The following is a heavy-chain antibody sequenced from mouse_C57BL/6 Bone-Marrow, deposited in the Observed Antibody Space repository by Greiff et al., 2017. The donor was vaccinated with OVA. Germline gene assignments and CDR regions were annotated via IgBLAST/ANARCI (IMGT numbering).Heavy chain of an antibody. CDR1: GFTFSSYA. V-gene: IGHV5-4*03. CDR2: ISDGGSYT. CDR3: ARGGPLLFAY. D-gene: IGHD2-10*01. J-gene: IGHJ3*01. Sequence: EVKLVESGGGLVKPGGSLKLSCAASGFTFSSYAMSWVRQTPEKRLEWVATISDGGSYTYYPDNVKGRFTISRDNAKNNLYLQMSHLKSEDTAMYYWARGGPLLFAYWGQGTVVTVSA.